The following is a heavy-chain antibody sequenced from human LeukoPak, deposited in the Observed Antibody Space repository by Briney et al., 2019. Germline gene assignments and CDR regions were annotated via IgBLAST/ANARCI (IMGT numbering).Heavy chain of an antibody. J-gene: IGHJ4*02. CDR1: GFTFSSYG. Sequence: GGSLRLSCAASGFTFSSYGMHWVRQAPGKGLEWVAFIRYDGSNKYYADSVKGRFTISRDNSKNTLYLQMNSLRAEDTAVYYCAKGTGGKWELSDYWGQGTLVTVSS. CDR2: IRYDGSNK. D-gene: IGHD1-26*01. V-gene: IGHV3-30*02. CDR3: AKGTGGKWELSDY.